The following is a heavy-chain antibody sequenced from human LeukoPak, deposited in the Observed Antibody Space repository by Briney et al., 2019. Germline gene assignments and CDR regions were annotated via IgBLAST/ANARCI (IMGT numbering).Heavy chain of an antibody. CDR2: IYYSGST. V-gene: IGHV4-59*01. D-gene: IGHD6-19*01. J-gene: IGHJ4*02. CDR3: ARVQQGKSGWYEVGDYFDY. Sequence: SETLSLTCTVSGGSISSYYWSWIRQPPGKGLEWIGYIYYSGSTNYNPSLKSRVTISVDTSKNQFSLKLSSVTAADTAVYYCARVQQGKSGWYEVGDYFDYWGQGTLVTVSS. CDR1: GGSISSYY.